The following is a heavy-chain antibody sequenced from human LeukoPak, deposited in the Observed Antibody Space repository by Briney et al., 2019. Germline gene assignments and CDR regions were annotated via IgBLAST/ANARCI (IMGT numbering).Heavy chain of an antibody. CDR1: GFTFSSYS. D-gene: IGHD3-10*01. V-gene: IGHV3-33*08. CDR2: IWYDGSNK. J-gene: IGHJ4*02. Sequence: GGSLRLSCAASGFTFSSYSMNWVRQAPGKGLEWVAVIWYDGSNKYYADSVKGRFTISRDNSKNTLYLQMNSLRAEDTAVYYCARGPYGSGSYSYFDYWGQGTLVTVSS. CDR3: ARGPYGSGSYSYFDY.